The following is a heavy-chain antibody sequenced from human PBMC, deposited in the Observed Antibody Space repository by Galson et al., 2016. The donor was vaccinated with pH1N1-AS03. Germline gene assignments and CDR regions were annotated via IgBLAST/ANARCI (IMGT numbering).Heavy chain of an antibody. CDR1: GFTFSDFA. V-gene: IGHV3-30-3*01. Sequence: SLRLSCAASGFTFSDFAMHWVRQAPGKGLDWVAVISYEGSNKYYEDSVKGRFTISRDSSKNTLYLQMNSLRPEDTAMYYCARDYIVGATRGAGTFDVWGHGTMVTVSS. D-gene: IGHD1-26*01. CDR3: ARDYIVGATRGAGTFDV. CDR2: ISYEGSNK. J-gene: IGHJ3*01.